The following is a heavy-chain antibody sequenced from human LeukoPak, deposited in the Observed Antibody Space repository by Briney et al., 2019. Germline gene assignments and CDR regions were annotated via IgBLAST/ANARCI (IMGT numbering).Heavy chain of an antibody. CDR3: ASGPYGSGPGDAFDI. Sequence: SXXLSLTCTVSGGSISSGDYYWSWIRQPPGKGLEWIGYIYYSGSTYYNPSLKSRVTISVNTSKNQFSLKLSSVTAADTAVYYCASGPYGSGPGDAFDIWGQGTMVTVSS. CDR2: IYYSGST. CDR1: GGSISSGDYY. D-gene: IGHD3-10*01. V-gene: IGHV4-30-4*08. J-gene: IGHJ3*02.